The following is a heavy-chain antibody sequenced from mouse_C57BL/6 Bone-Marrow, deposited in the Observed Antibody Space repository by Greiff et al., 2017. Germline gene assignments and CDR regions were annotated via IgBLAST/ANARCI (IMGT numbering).Heavy chain of an antibody. J-gene: IGHJ2*01. V-gene: IGHV5-6*01. CDR3: ARQYYVDY. CDR2: ISSGGSYH. CDR1: GFTFSSYG. Sequence: VQLKESGGDLVKPGGSLKLSCAASGFTFSSYGMSWVRQTPDKRLEWVATISSGGSYHYYPDSVKGRFTLSRDNAKNTLYLQMSSLKFEYTAMYYCARQYYVDYWGQGTTLTVAS.